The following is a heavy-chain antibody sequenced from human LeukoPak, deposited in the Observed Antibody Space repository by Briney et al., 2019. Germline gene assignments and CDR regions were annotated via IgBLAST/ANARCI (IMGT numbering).Heavy chain of an antibody. CDR1: GYSENFYG. V-gene: IGHV1-18*01. CDR3: ARRYGSGSYPSFDY. Sequence: ASVKVSCKTSGYSENFYGITWVRQVAGQGLEWMGWISAQHGQTEYAPNSQDRVTMTTDTYTNTAYMELRSLRSDDTAVYYCARRYGSGSYPSFDYWGQGTLVTVSS. D-gene: IGHD3-10*01. CDR2: ISAQHGQT. J-gene: IGHJ4*02.